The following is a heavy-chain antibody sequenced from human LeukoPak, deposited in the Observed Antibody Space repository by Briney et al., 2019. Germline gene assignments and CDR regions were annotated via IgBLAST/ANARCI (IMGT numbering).Heavy chain of an antibody. CDR2: ISAYNGNT. CDR3: ARVDYYDRSGYSPPNY. J-gene: IGHJ4*02. V-gene: IGHV1-18*01. Sequence: ASVKVSCKASGYTFTSSGISWVRQAPGQGLEWMGWISAYNGNTNYAQKLQGRVTMTTDTSTSTAYMELRSLRSDDTAVYCCARVDYYDRSGYSPPNYWGQGTLVTVSS. D-gene: IGHD3-22*01. CDR1: GYTFTSSG.